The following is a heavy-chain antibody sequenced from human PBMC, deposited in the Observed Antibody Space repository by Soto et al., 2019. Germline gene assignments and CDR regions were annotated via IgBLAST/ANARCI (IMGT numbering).Heavy chain of an antibody. V-gene: IGHV3-53*01. J-gene: IGHJ4*02. CDR3: RTQPGGGGY. CDR1: GFTVSNNY. CDR2: IYSGGYT. Sequence: EVQLVESGGGLIQPGGSLRLSCAVSGFTVSNNYMSWVRQAPGKGLEGVSVIYSGGYTAYGDSVKGRFTISRDNSKNTLFLKRNSRGADDAAVFYWRTQPGGGGYWGQGTLVTVSS. D-gene: IGHD3-10*01.